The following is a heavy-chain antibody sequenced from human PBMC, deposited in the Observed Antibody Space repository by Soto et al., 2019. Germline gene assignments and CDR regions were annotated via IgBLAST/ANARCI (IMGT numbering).Heavy chain of an antibody. J-gene: IGHJ2*01. Sequence: PSETLSLTCTVSGGSISSYYWSWIRQPPGKGLEWIGYIYYSGSTNYNPSLKSRVTISVDTSKNQFSLKLSSVTAADTAVYYCARGWVVATWYFDLWAVAPWSPSPQ. V-gene: IGHV4-59*01. CDR3: ARGWVVATWYFDL. D-gene: IGHD5-12*01. CDR1: GGSISSYY. CDR2: IYYSGST.